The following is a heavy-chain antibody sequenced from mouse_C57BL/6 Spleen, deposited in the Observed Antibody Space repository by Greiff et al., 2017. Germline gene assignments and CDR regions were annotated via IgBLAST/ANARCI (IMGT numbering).Heavy chain of an antibody. D-gene: IGHD6-5*01. V-gene: IGHV8-8*01. J-gene: IGHJ1*03. CDR1: GFSLSTFGMG. CDR2: IWWGDDK. CDR3: ARTMCLGSASYFDV. Sequence: QVTLKVSGPGILQPSQTLSLTCSFSGFSLSTFGMGVGWIRQPSGKGLEWLAHIWWGDDKYYKPALKSRLTISKDTSKKQVFLKIANVDMAVTATNYGARTMCLGSASYFDVWGTGTTVTVSS.